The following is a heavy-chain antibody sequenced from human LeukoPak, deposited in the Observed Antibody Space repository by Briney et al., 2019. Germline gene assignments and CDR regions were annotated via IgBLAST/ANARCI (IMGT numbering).Heavy chain of an antibody. D-gene: IGHD3-22*01. CDR3: AREPVPRSSGLQY. J-gene: IGHJ4*02. CDR1: GITFSYCT. Sequence: ASVKVSCKASGITFSYCTITWVRQAPGQGLEWMGRIIPIFGTADYAQKFQGRVTMTTDESTNTAYMELSSLRSGDTAVYYCAREPVPRSSGLQYWGQGTLVTVSS. V-gene: IGHV1-69*05. CDR2: IIPIFGTA.